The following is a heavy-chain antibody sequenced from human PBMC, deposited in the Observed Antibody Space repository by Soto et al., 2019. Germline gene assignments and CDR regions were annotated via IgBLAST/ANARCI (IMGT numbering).Heavy chain of an antibody. D-gene: IGHD2-2*01. CDR1: GGTFSSYA. CDR2: IIPNSGTA. V-gene: IGHV1-69*01. Sequence: QVQLVQSGAEVKKPGSSVKVSCKASGGTFSSYAISWVRQAPGQGLEWMGGIIPNSGTANYAQKYQGRVTTTADESTSTADMELSSLRSEDTAVYYCARSQGSSTSLEIYYYYYYGMDVWGQWTTVTVSS. J-gene: IGHJ6*02. CDR3: ARSQGSSTSLEIYYYYYYGMDV.